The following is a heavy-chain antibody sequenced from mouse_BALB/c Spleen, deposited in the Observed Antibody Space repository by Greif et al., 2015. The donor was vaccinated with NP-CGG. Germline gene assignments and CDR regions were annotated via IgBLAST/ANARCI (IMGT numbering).Heavy chain of an antibody. CDR1: GFNIKDTY. V-gene: IGHV14-3*02. CDR2: IDPANGNT. J-gene: IGHJ4*01. Sequence: EVKLVESGAELVEPGASVKLSCTATGFNIKDTYMHWVKQRPEQGLEWIGRIDPANGNTKYDPKFQGKATITADTSSNTAYLQLSSLTSEDTAVYYCARGFPYYAMDYWGQGTSVTVSS. CDR3: ARGFPYYAMDY.